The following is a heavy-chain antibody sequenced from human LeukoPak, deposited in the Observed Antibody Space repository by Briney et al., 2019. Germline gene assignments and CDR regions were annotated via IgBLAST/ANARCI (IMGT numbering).Heavy chain of an antibody. V-gene: IGHV3-23*01. CDR3: ARGYSSSWAFDY. J-gene: IGHJ4*02. CDR2: ISGSGGST. CDR1: SFTFSSYV. Sequence: PGGSLRLSCGASSFTFSSYVMSWVRQAPGKGLDWVSAISGSGGSTYYADSVKGRFSISRDNSKNTLYLQMNSLRAEDTAVYYCARGYSSSWAFDYWGQGTLVTVSS. D-gene: IGHD6-13*01.